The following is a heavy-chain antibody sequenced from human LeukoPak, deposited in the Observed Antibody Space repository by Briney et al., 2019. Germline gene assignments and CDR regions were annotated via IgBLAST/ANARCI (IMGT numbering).Heavy chain of an antibody. CDR2: IYHSGST. D-gene: IGHD3-22*01. J-gene: IGHJ3*02. Sequence: SQTLSLTCAVSGASISSGGYSWRWLRQPPGKGLEWIGYIYHSGSTYYNPSLKSRVTISVDRSKNQFSLKLRSVTAAVTAVYYCARAQEGYYYDSSGRRGAFDIWGQGTMVTVSS. CDR1: GASISSGGYS. CDR3: ARAQEGYYYDSSGRRGAFDI. V-gene: IGHV4-30-2*01.